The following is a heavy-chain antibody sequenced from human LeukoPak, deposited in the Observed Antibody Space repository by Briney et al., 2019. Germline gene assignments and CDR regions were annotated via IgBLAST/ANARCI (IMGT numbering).Heavy chain of an antibody. D-gene: IGHD3-10*01. CDR2: ISGSGGST. V-gene: IGHV3-23*01. CDR3: AKEVRRGEYGSGSYFDY. Sequence: GGSLRLSCTASGFTFRNYGMNWVRQAPGKGLEWVSAISGSGGSTYYADSVKGRFTISRDNSKNTLYLQMNSLRAEDTAVYYCAKEVRRGEYGSGSYFDYWGQGTLVTVSS. J-gene: IGHJ4*02. CDR1: GFTFRNYG.